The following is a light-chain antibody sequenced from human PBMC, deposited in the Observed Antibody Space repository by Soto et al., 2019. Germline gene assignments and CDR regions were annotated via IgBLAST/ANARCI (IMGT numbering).Light chain of an antibody. Sequence: QSVLTQPASVSGSPGQSVTISCTGTSSDVGGYNYVSWYQQHPGKAPKLMIYDVSNRPSGVSNRFSGSKSGNTASLTISGLQAEDEADYYCSSYTSSGTFDNVFGTGTKLTVL. V-gene: IGLV2-14*03. CDR2: DVS. CDR3: SSYTSSGTFDNV. J-gene: IGLJ1*01. CDR1: SSDVGGYNY.